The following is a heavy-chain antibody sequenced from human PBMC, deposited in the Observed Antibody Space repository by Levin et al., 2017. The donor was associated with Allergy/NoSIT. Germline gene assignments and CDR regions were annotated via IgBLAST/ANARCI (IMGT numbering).Heavy chain of an antibody. J-gene: IGHJ4*02. V-gene: IGHV4-39*01. CDR1: GDSISTSDYY. Sequence: PSETLSLTCSVSGDSISTSDYYWGWIRQPPGKGLEWIGSIYHSGSTYSSPSLRGRVTISVDTSNNRFSLKMISITATDTAVYFCARHGRYSPPNYWGQGTLVTVSS. CDR3: ARHGRYSPPNY. D-gene: IGHD5-18*01. CDR2: IYHSGST.